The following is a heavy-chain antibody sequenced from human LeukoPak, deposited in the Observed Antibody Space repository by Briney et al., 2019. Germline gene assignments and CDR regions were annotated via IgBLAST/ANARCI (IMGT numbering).Heavy chain of an antibody. CDR3: AGLYTWNDHHFDY. CDR1: GYTFTGYY. CDR2: INPNSGGT. V-gene: IGHV1-2*02. J-gene: IGHJ4*02. Sequence: ASVKVSCKAPGYTFTGYYMHWVRQAPGQGLEWMGWINPNSGGTNYAQKFQGRVTMTRDTSISTAYMELSRLRSDDTAVYYCAGLYTWNDHHFDYWGQGTLVTVSS. D-gene: IGHD1-20*01.